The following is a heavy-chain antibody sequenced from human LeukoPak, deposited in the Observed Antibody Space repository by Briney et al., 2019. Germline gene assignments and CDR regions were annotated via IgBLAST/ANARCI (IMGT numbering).Heavy chain of an antibody. Sequence: SVKVSCKASGGTFSSYAISWVRQAPGQGLEWMGGIIPIFGTASYAQKFQGRVTMTRDTSTSTVYMELSSLRSEDTAVYYCARGGHYYGSGSYYNPFYYYYMDVWGKGTTVTISS. D-gene: IGHD3-10*01. J-gene: IGHJ6*03. CDR3: ARGGHYYGSGSYYNPFYYYYMDV. CDR2: IIPIFGTA. CDR1: GGTFSSYA. V-gene: IGHV1-69*05.